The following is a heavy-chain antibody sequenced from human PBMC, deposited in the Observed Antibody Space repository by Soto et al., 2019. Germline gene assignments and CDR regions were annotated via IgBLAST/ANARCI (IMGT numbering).Heavy chain of an antibody. V-gene: IGHV6-1*01. CDR3: ARDGSGYQWYFDV. Sequence: QVQLQQSGPGLVKPSQTLSLICAISGDSVSSDSATWSWIRQSPSGRLEWLGRTYFRSKWHSDYAFFVKSRIAIIPDTSKNQLSLQLSSVTLEDTAVYFCARDGSGYQWYFDVWGRGSLVTVSS. CDR1: GDSVSSDSAT. CDR2: TYFRSKWHS. J-gene: IGHJ2*01. D-gene: IGHD5-12*01.